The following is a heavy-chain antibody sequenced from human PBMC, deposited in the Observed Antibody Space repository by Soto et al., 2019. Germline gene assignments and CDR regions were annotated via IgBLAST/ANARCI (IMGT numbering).Heavy chain of an antibody. CDR2: IYYSGST. CDR3: ARSKRYSSGLGYYFDY. Sequence: SETLSLTCTVSGGSISSYYWSCNRQPPGKGLEWIGYIYYSGSTNYNPSLKSRVTISVDTSKNQFSLKLSSVTAADTAVYYCARSKRYSSGLGYYFDYWGQGTLVTVSS. CDR1: GGSISSYY. V-gene: IGHV4-59*01. J-gene: IGHJ4*02. D-gene: IGHD6-19*01.